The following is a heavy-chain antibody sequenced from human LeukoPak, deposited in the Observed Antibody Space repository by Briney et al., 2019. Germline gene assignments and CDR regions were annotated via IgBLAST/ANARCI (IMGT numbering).Heavy chain of an antibody. CDR1: GFTFTSYV. V-gene: IGHV3-23*01. D-gene: IGHD2-21*02. CDR2: VGGGGDYT. J-gene: IGHJ4*02. CDR3: VRRTASDF. Sequence: GGSLRLSCAASGFTFTSYVMSWVRQAPGKGLEWVASVGGGGDYTYYSDSVKGRFTISRDNSENTAYLQMKSLRAEDTAVHYCVRRTASDFWGQGALVTVSS.